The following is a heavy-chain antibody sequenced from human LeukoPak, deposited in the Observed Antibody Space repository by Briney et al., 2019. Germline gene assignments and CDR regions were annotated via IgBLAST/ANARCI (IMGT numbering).Heavy chain of an antibody. CDR1: GYTFTGYY. V-gene: IGHV1-2*02. Sequence: ASVKVSCKASGYTFTGYYMHWVRQAPGQGRGWMGWIYPISGGTNYEQKFQGRVTMTRDPSISTAYMELSRLRSDDTAVYYCARSARGYSGYDWALGEGEFDYWGQGALVSVSS. D-gene: IGHD5-12*01. CDR3: ARSARGYSGYDWALGEGEFDY. CDR2: IYPISGGT. J-gene: IGHJ4*02.